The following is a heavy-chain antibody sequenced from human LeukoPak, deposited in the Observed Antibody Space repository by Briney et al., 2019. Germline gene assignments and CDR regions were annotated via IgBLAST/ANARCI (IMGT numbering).Heavy chain of an antibody. J-gene: IGHJ6*03. V-gene: IGHV4-34*01. D-gene: IGHD3-10*01. CDR1: GGSFSDKH. Sequence: SETLSLTCAVYGGSFSDKHWSWIRQTPGKGLEWIGEVDHSGSTNYSPSLKSRVTISVDTSKNQFSLKLSSVTAADTAVYFCASVVRGVIANHYYYYMDIWGKGTTVIVSS. CDR3: ASVVRGVIANHYYYYMDI. CDR2: VDHSGST.